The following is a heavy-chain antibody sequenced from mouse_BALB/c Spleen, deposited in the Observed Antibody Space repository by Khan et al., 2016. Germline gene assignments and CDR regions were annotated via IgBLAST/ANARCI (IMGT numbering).Heavy chain of an antibody. D-gene: IGHD2-4*01. CDR1: GFTFSDYY. CDR2: ISDGGSYT. V-gene: IGHV5-4*02. J-gene: IGHJ3*01. CDR3: ASERLRRGFAY. Sequence: EVELVESGGGLVKPGGSLKLSCAASGFTFSDYYMYWVRQPPEKRLEWVATISDGGSYTYYPDSVKGRFTISRDNAKNNLYLQMSSLKSEDTAMYYCASERLRRGFAYWGQGTLVTVSA.